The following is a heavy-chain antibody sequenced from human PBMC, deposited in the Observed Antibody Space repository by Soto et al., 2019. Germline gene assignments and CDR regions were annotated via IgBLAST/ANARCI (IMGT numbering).Heavy chain of an antibody. Sequence: GASVKVSCKASGQTFSVYYMQRVRQAPGQRLEWMGWINPNSGGTNYAQKFQGRVTMTRDTSISTAYMELSRLRSDDTAVYYCARSLDYDFWSGYSYGMDVWGQGTTVTVSS. CDR1: GQTFSVYY. D-gene: IGHD3-3*01. CDR2: INPNSGGT. CDR3: ARSLDYDFWSGYSYGMDV. V-gene: IGHV1-2*02. J-gene: IGHJ6*02.